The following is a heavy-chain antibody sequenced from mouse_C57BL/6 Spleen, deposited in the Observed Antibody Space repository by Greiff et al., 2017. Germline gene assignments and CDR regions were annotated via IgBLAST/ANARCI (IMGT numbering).Heavy chain of an antibody. CDR3: ARPLYYGSSYEYFDV. CDR1: GYTFTSYW. D-gene: IGHD1-1*01. V-gene: IGHV1-52*01. Sequence: QVQLQQPGAELVRPGSSVKLSCKASGYTFTSYWMHWVKQRPIQGLEWIGNIDPSDSETHYNQKFKDKATLTVDKSSSTAYMQLSSLTSEDSAVYYCARPLYYGSSYEYFDVWGTGTTVTVSS. J-gene: IGHJ1*03. CDR2: IDPSDSET.